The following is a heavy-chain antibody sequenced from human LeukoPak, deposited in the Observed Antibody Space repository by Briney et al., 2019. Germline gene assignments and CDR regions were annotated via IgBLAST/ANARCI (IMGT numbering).Heavy chain of an antibody. V-gene: IGHV3-33*01. J-gene: IGHJ4*02. CDR1: GFTFSSYG. CDR2: IWYDGSNK. CDR3: ARGQGYYDFLTGYYSAGGYFDY. D-gene: IGHD3-9*01. Sequence: PGGSLRLSCAASGFTFSSYGMHWVRQAPGKGLEWVAVIWYDGSNKYYADSVKGRFTISRDNSKNTLYLQMNSLRAEDTAVYYCARGQGYYDFLTGYYSAGGYFDYWGRGTRVTVSS.